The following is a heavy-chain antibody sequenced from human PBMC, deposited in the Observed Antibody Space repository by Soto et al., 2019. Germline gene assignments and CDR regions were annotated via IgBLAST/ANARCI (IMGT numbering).Heavy chain of an antibody. CDR3: ARGGATIFEVIDF. D-gene: IGHD3-3*02. Sequence: KVSCTASGYSFFSYYIHWVRQAPGQGLEWMGRFLASGGNTDYAQRFRGRVSMTRDTSSKNTVSLELTTLTSDDTAVYYCARGGATIFEVIDFWGQGTRVTDSS. V-gene: IGHV1-46*01. CDR2: FLASGGNT. J-gene: IGHJ4*02. CDR1: GYSFFSYY.